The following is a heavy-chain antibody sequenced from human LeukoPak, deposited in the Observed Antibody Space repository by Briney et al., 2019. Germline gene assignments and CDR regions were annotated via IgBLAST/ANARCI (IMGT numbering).Heavy chain of an antibody. V-gene: IGHV1-18*04. D-gene: IGHD3-10*01. CDR2: ISAYNGNT. J-gene: IGHJ6*04. Sequence: GASVKVSCKASGYTFTSYGISWVRQAPGQGLEWMGWISAYNGNTNYAQKLQGRVTMTTDTSTSTAYMELRSLRSDDTAVYYCARGTMVRGVIPSYYYGMDVWGKGTTVTVSS. CDR1: GYTFTSYG. CDR3: ARGTMVRGVIPSYYYGMDV.